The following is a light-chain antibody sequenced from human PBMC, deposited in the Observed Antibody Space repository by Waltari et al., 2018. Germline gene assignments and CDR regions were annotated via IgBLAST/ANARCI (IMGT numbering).Light chain of an antibody. Sequence: EIVMTQSPATLSVSPGERATLSCRASQSVSTTLAWYQQKPGQAPRLLIYGASTRATGIPARLSGSGSGTEFTLTISSLQSADFAIYYCQQFDNWSFGQGTKLEIK. CDR1: QSVSTT. CDR3: QQFDNWS. CDR2: GAS. J-gene: IGKJ2*01. V-gene: IGKV3-15*01.